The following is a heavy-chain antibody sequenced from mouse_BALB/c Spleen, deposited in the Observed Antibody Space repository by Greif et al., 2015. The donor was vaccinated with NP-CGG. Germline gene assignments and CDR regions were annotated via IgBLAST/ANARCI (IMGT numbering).Heavy chain of an antibody. V-gene: IGHV1-18*01. Sequence: VQLQQSGPELVKPGASMKISCKASGYSFTDYTINWVRQRHGENLEWIGLINPYNGGTIYNQKFKGKATLTVDKSSSTAYMELLSLTSADSAVYYCARGYYGYPWFAYWGQGTLVTVSA. J-gene: IGHJ3*01. D-gene: IGHD1-2*01. CDR1: GYSFTDYT. CDR2: INPYNGGT. CDR3: ARGYYGYPWFAY.